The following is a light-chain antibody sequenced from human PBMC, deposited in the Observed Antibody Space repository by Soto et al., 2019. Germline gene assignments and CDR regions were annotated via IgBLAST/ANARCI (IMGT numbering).Light chain of an antibody. CDR2: GAS. CDR1: QSVSSN. J-gene: IGKJ4*01. V-gene: IGKV3-15*01. Sequence: EIVMTQSPATVSESPGEGVILCCGASQSVSSNLAWYQQKPGQTPRLLIYGASIRATGIPARFSGSGSGTEFTLTISSLQSEDFAVYYCQQYKNWPPLTFGGGTKVEIK. CDR3: QQYKNWPPLT.